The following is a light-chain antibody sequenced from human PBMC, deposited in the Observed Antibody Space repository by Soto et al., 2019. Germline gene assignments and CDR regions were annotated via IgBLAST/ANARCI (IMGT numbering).Light chain of an antibody. V-gene: IGKV1-39*01. J-gene: IGKJ4*01. CDR2: TAS. CDR3: QQSLGTPLT. Sequence: DIQITQSPSSLSASVGDRVTITCRASQNIKKYLNWYQQKPGKAPNLLIYTASSLQVGFPSRFSGSGSGTDFTLTISSLQPEDFATYYCQQSLGTPLTFGGGTKVDIK. CDR1: QNIKKY.